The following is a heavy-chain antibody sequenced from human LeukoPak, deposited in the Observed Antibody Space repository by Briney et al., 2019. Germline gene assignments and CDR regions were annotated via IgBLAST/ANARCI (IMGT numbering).Heavy chain of an antibody. J-gene: IGHJ4*02. D-gene: IGHD3-22*01. CDR2: IYSSGSN. V-gene: IGHV4-4*07. Sequence: SETLSITCTVSGGSINNYYWSWIRPPAGKGLDWIGLIYSSGSNSYNPCLQSRVAMYVDTSKKQFSLKLSAVTAAGTAVYYCAREGAYDISGYYLYWGQGTLVTVSS. CDR1: GGSINNYY. CDR3: AREGAYDISGYYLY.